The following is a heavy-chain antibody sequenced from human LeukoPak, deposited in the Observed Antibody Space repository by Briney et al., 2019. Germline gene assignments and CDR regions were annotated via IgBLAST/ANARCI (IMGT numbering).Heavy chain of an antibody. CDR2: IWYDGTNK. CDR1: GFTFSSCG. J-gene: IGHJ4*02. Sequence: GRSLRLSCAASGFTFSSCGMHWVRQAPGKGLEWVAVIWYDGTNKYYADSVKGRFTISRGNSKNTLYLQMNSLRAEDTAVYYCARGRDGYNWIDYWGQGTLVTVSS. V-gene: IGHV3-33*01. CDR3: ARGRDGYNWIDY. D-gene: IGHD5-24*01.